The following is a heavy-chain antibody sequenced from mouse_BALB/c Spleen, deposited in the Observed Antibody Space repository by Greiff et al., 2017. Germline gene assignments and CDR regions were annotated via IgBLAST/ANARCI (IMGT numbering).Heavy chain of an antibody. CDR3: ARRRYDGYYAMDY. V-gene: IGHV5-9-4*01. CDR1: GFTFSSYA. Sequence: EVQLVESGGGLVKPGGSLKLSCAASGFTFSSYAMSWVRQSPEKRLEWVAEISSGGSYTYYPDTVTGRFTISRDNAKNTLYLEMSSLRSEDTAMYYCARRRYDGYYAMDYWGQGTSVTVSS. J-gene: IGHJ4*01. D-gene: IGHD2-14*01. CDR2: ISSGGSYT.